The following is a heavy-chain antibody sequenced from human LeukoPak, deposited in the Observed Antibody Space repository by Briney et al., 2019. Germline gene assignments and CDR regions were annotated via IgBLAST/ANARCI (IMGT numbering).Heavy chain of an antibody. J-gene: IGHJ4*02. D-gene: IGHD4-11*01. CDR2: IYPADSDT. V-gene: IGHV5-51*01. CDR1: GYSFTSYW. CDR3: ARRDYSEDYYFDF. Sequence: GESLKISCKGSGYSFTSYWIGWVRQMPGKGLEWMGIIYPADSDTRYSPSFQGQVTISADKSISTAYLQWSSLKASDTAMYYCARRDYSEDYYFDFWGQGTLVTVSS.